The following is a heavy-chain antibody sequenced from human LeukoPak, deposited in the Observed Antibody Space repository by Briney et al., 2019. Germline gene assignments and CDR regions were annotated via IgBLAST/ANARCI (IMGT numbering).Heavy chain of an antibody. D-gene: IGHD3-10*01. J-gene: IGHJ6*03. CDR1: GFALSKYW. CDR2: IKQDESEK. CDR3: ARTLYYGSGVMDV. V-gene: IGHV3-7*01. Sequence: QSGGSLRLSCAASGFALSKYWMSWVRQAPGKGLEWVANIKQDESEKYYVDSVKGRFTISRDNAKNSLYLQMNSLRAEDTAVYYCARTLYYGSGVMDVWGKGTTVTVSS.